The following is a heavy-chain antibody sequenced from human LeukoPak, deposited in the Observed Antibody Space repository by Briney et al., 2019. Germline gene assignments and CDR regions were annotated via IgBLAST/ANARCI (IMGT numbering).Heavy chain of an antibody. CDR3: ARDWFTRLGELSPDRAFDY. Sequence: PGGSLRLSCAASGFTFDDSVTSWVRQVPGKGLEWVSGINWNGGSTGYVDSVKGRFTISRDNAKNSLYLQMNSLRAEDTALYYCARDWFTRLGELSPDRAFDYWGQGTLVTVSS. D-gene: IGHD3-16*02. CDR2: INWNGGST. J-gene: IGHJ4*02. CDR1: GFTFDDSV. V-gene: IGHV3-20*04.